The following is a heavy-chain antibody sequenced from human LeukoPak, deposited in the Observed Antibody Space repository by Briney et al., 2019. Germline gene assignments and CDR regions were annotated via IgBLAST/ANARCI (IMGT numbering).Heavy chain of an antibody. CDR2: ISYDGSNK. CDR3: ARGHAQNSYGYHRDY. D-gene: IGHD5-18*01. J-gene: IGHJ4*02. CDR1: GFTFSSYA. V-gene: IGHV3-30-3*01. Sequence: QSGGSLRLSCAASGFTFSSYAMHWVRQAPGKGLEWVAVISYDGSNKYYADSVKGRFTISRDNSKNTLYLQMNSLRAEDTAVYYCARGHAQNSYGYHRDYWGQGTLVTVSS.